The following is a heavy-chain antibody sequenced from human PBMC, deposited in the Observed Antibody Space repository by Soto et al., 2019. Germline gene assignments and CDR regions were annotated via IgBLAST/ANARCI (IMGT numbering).Heavy chain of an antibody. CDR2: ISSSGSTI. J-gene: IGHJ4*02. CDR1: GFTFCDYY. Sequence: NHGGSLRLCGAASGFTFCDYYMSWIRQAPGKGLEWVSYISSSGSTIYYADSVKGRFTISRDNAKNSLYLQMNSLRAEDTAVYYCARLHLGSDYWGQGTLVTVSS. D-gene: IGHD3-16*01. V-gene: IGHV3-11*01. CDR3: ARLHLGSDY.